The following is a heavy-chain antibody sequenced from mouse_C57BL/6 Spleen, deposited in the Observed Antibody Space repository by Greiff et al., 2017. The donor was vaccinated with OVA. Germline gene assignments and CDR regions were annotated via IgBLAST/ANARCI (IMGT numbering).Heavy chain of an antibody. D-gene: IGHD2-4*01. V-gene: IGHV1-42*01. CDR3: ARSFDYDPSDS. CDR1: GYSFTGYY. CDR2: INPSTGGT. Sequence: VQLQQSGPELVKPGASVKISCKASGYSFTGYYMNWVKQSPEKSLEWIGEINPSTGGTTYNQKFKAKATLTVDKSSSTAYMQLKSLTSEDSAVYYCARSFDYDPSDSWGQGTTLTVSS. J-gene: IGHJ2*01.